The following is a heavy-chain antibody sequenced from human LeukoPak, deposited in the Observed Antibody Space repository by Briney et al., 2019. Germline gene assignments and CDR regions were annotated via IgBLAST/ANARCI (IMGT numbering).Heavy chain of an antibody. Sequence: GGSLRLSCAASGFTFSNAWMSWVRQAPGKGLEWVGRIRTKTDGGTTDYAAPVKGRFTISRDDSKNALYLQMDSLKTEDTAVYYCTTGRWYSYGHDYWGQGTLVTVSS. CDR3: TTGRWYSYGHDY. CDR1: GFTFSNAW. CDR2: IRTKTDGGTT. D-gene: IGHD5-18*01. V-gene: IGHV3-15*01. J-gene: IGHJ4*02.